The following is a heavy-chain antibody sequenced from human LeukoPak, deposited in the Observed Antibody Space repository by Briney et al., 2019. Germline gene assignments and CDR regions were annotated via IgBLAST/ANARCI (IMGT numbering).Heavy chain of an antibody. CDR3: ARTLVGGTNWFDP. CDR2: INRDGNEK. V-gene: IGHV3-7*02. CDR1: GFTFSSYW. D-gene: IGHD1-26*01. Sequence: GGSLRLSCAASGFTFSSYWMSWVRQAPGKGLEWVANINRDGNEKYYVDSVRGRFTISRDNAKNSLYLQVNRLRAEDTAVYYCARTLVGGTNWFDPWGQGTLVTVSS. J-gene: IGHJ5*02.